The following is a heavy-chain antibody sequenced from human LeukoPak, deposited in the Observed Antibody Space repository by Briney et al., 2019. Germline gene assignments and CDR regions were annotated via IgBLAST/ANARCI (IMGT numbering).Heavy chain of an antibody. CDR3: ASVHRSSHWFDP. Sequence: GESPKISCRGSGYTFTNYWISWVRQMPGKGLEWMGRIDSSDSYTNYSPSFQGHVTFSADRSISTAYLQWSSLEASDTAIYYCASVHRSSHWFDPWGQGTLVTVSS. D-gene: IGHD6-13*01. V-gene: IGHV5-10-1*01. CDR1: GYTFTNYW. J-gene: IGHJ5*02. CDR2: IDSSDSYT.